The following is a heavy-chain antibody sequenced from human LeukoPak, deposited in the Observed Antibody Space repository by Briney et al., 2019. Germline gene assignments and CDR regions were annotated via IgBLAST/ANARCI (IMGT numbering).Heavy chain of an antibody. V-gene: IGHV4-4*02. Sequence: SGTLSLTCSVSGDSITSHNWWSWVRQSPGRGLEWIGEIYHSGTTNYSPSLKSRVTISVGKSKNQLSLQLTSVTAADTAVYFCASCLFDYYYFAQWGQGTLVTVSS. CDR1: GDSITSHNW. CDR2: IYHSGTT. CDR3: ASCLFDYYYFAQ. D-gene: IGHD2/OR15-2a*01. J-gene: IGHJ4*02.